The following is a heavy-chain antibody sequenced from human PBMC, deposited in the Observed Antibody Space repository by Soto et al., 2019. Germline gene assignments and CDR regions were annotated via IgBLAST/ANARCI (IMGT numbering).Heavy chain of an antibody. V-gene: IGHV3-73*01. CDR3: TTRYCSGGSCEIAVAGDYYYYMDV. Sequence: GGSLRLSCAASGFTFSGSAMHWVRQASGKGLEWVGRIRSKANSYATAYAASVKGRFTISRDDSKNTAYLQMNSLKTEDTAVYYCTTRYCSGGSCEIAVAGDYYYYMDVWGKGTTVTVSS. D-gene: IGHD2-15*01. CDR2: IRSKANSYAT. J-gene: IGHJ6*03. CDR1: GFTFSGSA.